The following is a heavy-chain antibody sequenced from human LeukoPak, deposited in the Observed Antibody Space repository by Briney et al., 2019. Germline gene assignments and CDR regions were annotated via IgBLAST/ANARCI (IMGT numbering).Heavy chain of an antibody. CDR1: GGSLSSGDYY. V-gene: IGHV4-30-4*01. D-gene: IGHD3-10*01. CDR3: ARASITMVRGVIGMLFDY. J-gene: IGHJ4*02. Sequence: SQTLSLTCTVSGGSLSSGDYYWSWIRQPPGKGLGWIGYIYYSGSTYNNPSLKSRVTMSVDTSKNQFSLKLSSVTAADTAVYYCARASITMVRGVIGMLFDYWGQGTLVTVSS. CDR2: IYYSGST.